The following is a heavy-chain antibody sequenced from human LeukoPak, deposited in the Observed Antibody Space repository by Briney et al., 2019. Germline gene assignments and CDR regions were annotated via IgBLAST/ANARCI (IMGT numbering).Heavy chain of an antibody. Sequence: SETLSLTCTVSGGSISSGDYYWSWIRQPPGKGLEWIGYIYYSGSTYYNPSLKSRVTISVDTSKNQFSLKLSSVTAADTAVYYCARGHSSENYFDYWGQGTLVTVSS. CDR2: IYYSGST. CDR1: GGSISSGDYY. CDR3: ARGHSSENYFDY. J-gene: IGHJ4*02. D-gene: IGHD6-19*01. V-gene: IGHV4-30-4*01.